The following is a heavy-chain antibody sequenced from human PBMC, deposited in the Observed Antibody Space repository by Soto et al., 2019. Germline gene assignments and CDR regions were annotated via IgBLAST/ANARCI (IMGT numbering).Heavy chain of an antibody. CDR2: IIPILCTP. CDR3: ARDRDDYGSGNYYNRIDF. J-gene: IGHJ4*02. D-gene: IGHD3-10*01. V-gene: IGHV1-69*01. Sequence: QLQLVQSGAEVKKPGCSVKVSCKASGGIFSTYSISWLRQAPVQGLEWMGGIIPILCTPNYAQRFQGRVTITADESTSTAYIELSRLRAEDTAVYYCARDRDDYGSGNYYNRIDFWGQGTLVTVSS. CDR1: GGIFSTYS.